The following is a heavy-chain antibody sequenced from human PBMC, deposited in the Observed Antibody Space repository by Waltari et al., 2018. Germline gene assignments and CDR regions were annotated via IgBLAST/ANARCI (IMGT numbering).Heavy chain of an antibody. CDR1: GFTFSSYG. Sequence: QVQLVESGGGVVQPGRSLRLSCAASGFTFSSYGMHWVRQAPGKGLEWVAVIWYDGSNKYYEDSVKGRFTISRDNSKNTLYLQMNSLRAEDTAVYYCARDNYYYGMDVWGQGTTVTVSS. CDR2: IWYDGSNK. CDR3: ARDNYYYGMDV. J-gene: IGHJ6*02. V-gene: IGHV3-33*01.